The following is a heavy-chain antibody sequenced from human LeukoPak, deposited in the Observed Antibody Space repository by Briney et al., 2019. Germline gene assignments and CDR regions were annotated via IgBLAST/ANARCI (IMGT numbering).Heavy chain of an antibody. CDR2: ISAYNGNT. V-gene: IGHV1-18*01. CDR1: RYTFTSYG. Sequence: DSVKLSCMPSRYTFTSYGITWVRQAPGQGLEWMGWISAYNGNTNYAQKLQGRVTMTTDTSTSTAYMELRSLRSDDTAVYYCARDSGIVGATDVYYFDYWGQGTLVTVSS. CDR3: ARDSGIVGATDVYYFDY. D-gene: IGHD1-26*01. J-gene: IGHJ4*02.